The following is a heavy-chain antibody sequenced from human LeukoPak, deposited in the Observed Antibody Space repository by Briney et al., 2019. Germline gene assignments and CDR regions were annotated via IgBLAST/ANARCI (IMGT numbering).Heavy chain of an antibody. Sequence: GGSLRLSCAASGFTFSSYAMSWVRQAPGKGLEWVSAISGSDGSTYYADSVKGRFTISRDNSKNTLYLQMNSLRAEDTAVYYCAKDREPTYYYDSSGYYLFDYWGQGTLVTVSS. V-gene: IGHV3-23*01. D-gene: IGHD3-22*01. CDR3: AKDREPTYYYDSSGYYLFDY. CDR1: GFTFSSYA. CDR2: ISGSDGST. J-gene: IGHJ4*02.